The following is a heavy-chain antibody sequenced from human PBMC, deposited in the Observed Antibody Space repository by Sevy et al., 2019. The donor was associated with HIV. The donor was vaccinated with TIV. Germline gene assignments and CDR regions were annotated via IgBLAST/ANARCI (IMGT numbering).Heavy chain of an antibody. CDR3: ARARPVGMITVTTADY. D-gene: IGHD4-17*01. V-gene: IGHV7-4-1*02. J-gene: IGHJ4*02. CDR1: GGTFSDYA. Sequence: ATVKVSCKASGGTFSDYAISWVRQAPGQGLEWMGWINTNTGNPTYAQGFTGRFVFSLDTSVSTAYLQISSLKAQDTVVYHCARARPVGMITVTTADYWGQGTLVNVSS. CDR2: INTNTGNP.